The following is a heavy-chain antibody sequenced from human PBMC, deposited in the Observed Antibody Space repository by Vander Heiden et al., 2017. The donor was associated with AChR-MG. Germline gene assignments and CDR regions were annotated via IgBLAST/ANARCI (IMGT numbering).Heavy chain of an antibody. CDR2: INHSGST. CDR1: GGSFSGYY. CDR3: ARGANSSSETEYFKH. J-gene: IGHJ1*01. D-gene: IGHD6-6*01. Sequence: QVQLQQWGAGLLKPSETLSLTCAVYGGSFSGYYWSWIRQPPGKGLEWIGEINHSGSTNYNPSLKSRVTISVDTSKNQFSLKLSSVTAADTAVYYCARGANSSSETEYFKHWGQGTLVTVSS. V-gene: IGHV4-34*01.